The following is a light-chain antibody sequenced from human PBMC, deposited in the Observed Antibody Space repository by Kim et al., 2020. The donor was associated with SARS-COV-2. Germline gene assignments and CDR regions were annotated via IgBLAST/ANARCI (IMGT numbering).Light chain of an antibody. Sequence: VALGQTAKMTCGGDTIGNKNVHWYQQKPDQAPVLVIYRDFNRPSGIPERFSGSNSGNTATLTISRAQAGDEADYYCQVWDTTSAVFGGGTQLTVL. CDR1: TIGNKN. CDR3: QVWDTTSAV. J-gene: IGLJ3*02. V-gene: IGLV3-9*01. CDR2: RDF.